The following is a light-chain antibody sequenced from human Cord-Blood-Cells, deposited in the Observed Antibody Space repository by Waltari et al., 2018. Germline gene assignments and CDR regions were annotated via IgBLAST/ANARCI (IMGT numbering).Light chain of an antibody. V-gene: IGLV2-14*03. CDR2: DVS. CDR1: SSAVGAYNY. CDR3: SSYTSSSTLV. Sequence: QSALTQPASVSGSPGQAITISCTGPSSAVGAYNYAPWYQQHPGKAPKLMIYDVSNRPSGVSNRFSGSKSGNTASLTISGLQAEDEADYYCSSYTSSSTLVFGTGTKVTVL. J-gene: IGLJ1*01.